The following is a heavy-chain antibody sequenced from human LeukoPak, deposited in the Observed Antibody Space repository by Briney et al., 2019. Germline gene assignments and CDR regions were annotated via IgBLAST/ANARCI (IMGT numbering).Heavy chain of an antibody. CDR3: ARTGGLYSSSWYADY. D-gene: IGHD6-13*01. J-gene: IGHJ4*02. CDR1: GGSISSYY. Sequence: KPSETLSLTCTVSGGSISSYYRSWIRQPPGKGLEWIGYIYYSGSTNYNPSLKSRVTISVDTSKNQFSLKLSSVTAADTAVYYCARTGGLYSSSWYADYWGQGTLVTVSS. CDR2: IYYSGST. V-gene: IGHV4-59*01.